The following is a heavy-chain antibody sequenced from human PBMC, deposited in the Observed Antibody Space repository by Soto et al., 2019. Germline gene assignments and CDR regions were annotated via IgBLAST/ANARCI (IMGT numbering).Heavy chain of an antibody. D-gene: IGHD4-17*01. CDR1: GFTFSDYY. J-gene: IGHJ4*02. Sequence: QVQLVESGGGLVKPGGSLRLSCAASGFTFSDYYMTWIRQAPGKGLEWVSYITSSSTYTNYADSVKGRFTISRDSGKNSLYLQMNSLRAEDTAVYCCARAHSSTVTYFDYWGQGTLVTVSS. CDR3: ARAHSSTVTYFDY. V-gene: IGHV3-11*05. CDR2: ITSSSTYT.